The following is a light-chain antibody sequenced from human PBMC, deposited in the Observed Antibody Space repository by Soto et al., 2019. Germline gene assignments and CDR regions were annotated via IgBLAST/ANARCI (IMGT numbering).Light chain of an antibody. V-gene: IGLV1-44*01. J-gene: IGLJ3*02. CDR1: SSNIGSNT. CDR2: SDN. CDR3: AAWDDSLNGV. Sequence: QAVLTQPPSASGTPGQRVTISCSGSSSNIGSNTVNWYQQLPRTAPKLLIYSDNQRPSGVPDRFSASKSGTSASLAISGLQSEDEADYYCAAWDDSLNGVFGGGTQLTVL.